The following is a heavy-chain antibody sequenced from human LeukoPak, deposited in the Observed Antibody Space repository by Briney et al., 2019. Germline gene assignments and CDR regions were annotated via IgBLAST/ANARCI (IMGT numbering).Heavy chain of an antibody. Sequence: SETLSLTCAVSGYSISNGYYWGWIRQPPGKGLEWIGSIYRSGTTYYNPSLKSRVAISVDTSKNQFSLKLSSVTAADTAVYYCARGASGYSYGLDYWGQGTLVTVSS. V-gene: IGHV4-38-2*01. J-gene: IGHJ4*02. D-gene: IGHD5-18*01. CDR1: GYSISNGYY. CDR2: IYRSGTT. CDR3: ARGASGYSYGLDY.